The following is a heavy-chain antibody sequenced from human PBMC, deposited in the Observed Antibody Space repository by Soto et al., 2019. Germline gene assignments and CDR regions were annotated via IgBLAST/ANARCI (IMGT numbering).Heavy chain of an antibody. CDR3: ASHYDMWSGYLSTVDY. V-gene: IGHV3-11*01. CDR2: IDTSGTKI. Sequence: QVQLVESGGDLVKPGGSLRLSCAASGYTFSDYYMSWILQAPGKGLEWISYIDTSGTKIYYADSVKGRFTITRDNAKNSLYLEMNSLRDEDTAVYYCASHYDMWSGYLSTVDYWGQGTLVTVSS. D-gene: IGHD3-3*01. J-gene: IGHJ4*02. CDR1: GYTFSDYY.